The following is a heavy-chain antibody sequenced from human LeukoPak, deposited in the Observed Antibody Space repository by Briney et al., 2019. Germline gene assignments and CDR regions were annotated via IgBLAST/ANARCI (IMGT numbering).Heavy chain of an antibody. J-gene: IGHJ6*02. CDR2: INPNSGGT. Sequence: ASVTVSCKASGYTFTGYYIHWVRQAPGQGLEWMGRINPNSGGTNYAQKFQGRVTMTRDTSISTAYMELSRLRSDDTAVYYCACYDFWSGPTYYYYGMDVWGQGTTVTVSS. CDR1: GYTFTGYY. D-gene: IGHD3-3*01. V-gene: IGHV1-2*06. CDR3: ACYDFWSGPTYYYYGMDV.